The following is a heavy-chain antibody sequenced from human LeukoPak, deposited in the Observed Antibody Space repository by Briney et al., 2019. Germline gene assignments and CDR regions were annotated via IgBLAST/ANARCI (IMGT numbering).Heavy chain of an antibody. J-gene: IGHJ4*02. CDR1: GFTVSSNY. CDR2: ISSSSSYI. V-gene: IGHV3-21*01. D-gene: IGHD6-13*01. CDR3: ARAKVSSWYGGGFDY. Sequence: GGSLRLSCAASGFTVSSNYMSWVRQAPGKGLEWVSSISSSSSYIYYADSVKGRFTISRDNAKNSLYLQMNSLRAEDTAVYYCARAKVSSWYGGGFDYWGQGTLVTVSS.